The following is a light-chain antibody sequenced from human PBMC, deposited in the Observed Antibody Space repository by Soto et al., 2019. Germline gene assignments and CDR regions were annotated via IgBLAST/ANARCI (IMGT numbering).Light chain of an antibody. CDR2: VTS. V-gene: IGKV1-27*01. J-gene: IGKJ1*01. CDR3: QKYNSAPWT. CDR1: QGISNY. Sequence: DIQMTHSPSSLSASVGDRVTITCRSSQGISNYLSWYQQKPGKVPKLLIYVTSTLQSVLPSRFSGRAYWTAFTXTXSRLQXXDVATYSCQKYNSAPWTFGQGTKVEIK.